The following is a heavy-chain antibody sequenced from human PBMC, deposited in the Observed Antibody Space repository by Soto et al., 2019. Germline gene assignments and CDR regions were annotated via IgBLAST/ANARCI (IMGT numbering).Heavy chain of an antibody. CDR3: VRIVFSGDGYLSYYYYGMDV. J-gene: IGHJ6*02. V-gene: IGHV5-51*01. CDR2: IYPDDSDT. D-gene: IGHD2-21*01. Sequence: PGESLKISCKGSGYSFPKYYIGWVRQMPGKDLEWMAIIYPDDSDTRYSPYFQGQVTISADKSISTTYLQWSSLKASDTVMFYCVRIVFSGDGYLSYYYYGMDVWGQGTTVTVSS. CDR1: GYSFPKYY.